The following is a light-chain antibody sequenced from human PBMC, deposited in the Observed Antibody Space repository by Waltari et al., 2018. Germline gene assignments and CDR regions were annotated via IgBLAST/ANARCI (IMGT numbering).Light chain of an antibody. CDR3: QQSYSPPYT. CDR2: ATS. Sequence: DIQMAQSPSSLSASVGDSVTITCRASQNIRNYLNWYQKKPGKAPKLLISATSSLQSGVPSRFSGSGSGTEFTLTISSLQPEDFATYYCQQSYSPPYTFGQGTKLEIK. CDR1: QNIRNY. J-gene: IGKJ2*01. V-gene: IGKV1-39*01.